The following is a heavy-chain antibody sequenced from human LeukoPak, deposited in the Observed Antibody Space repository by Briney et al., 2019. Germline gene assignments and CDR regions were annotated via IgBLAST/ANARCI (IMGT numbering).Heavy chain of an antibody. CDR2: ISYDGSNK. CDR3: ARGSSFRPDY. CDR1: GFTFSSYA. V-gene: IGHV3-30-3*01. Sequence: PGRSLRLSCAASGFTFSSYAMHWVRQAPGKGLEWVAVISYDGSNKYYADSVKGRFTISRDNSKNTLYLQMNSLRAEDTAVYYCARGSSFRPDYWGQGTLVTVSS. D-gene: IGHD6-6*01. J-gene: IGHJ4*02.